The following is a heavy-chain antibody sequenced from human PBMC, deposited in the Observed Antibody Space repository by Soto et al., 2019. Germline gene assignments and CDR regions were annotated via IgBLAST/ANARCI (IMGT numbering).Heavy chain of an antibody. J-gene: IGHJ4*02. V-gene: IGHV3-30*18. Sequence: VQLVESGGGVVQPGRSLRLSCAASGFTFSDYAMHWVRQAPGKGLEWVAVVSHDGRNTHYADSVKGRFTISRDSSKNPVSLELASLRAEDTAVYDCAKGGRQWLVTSGFSCWGQGALVTVSS. D-gene: IGHD6-19*01. CDR2: VSHDGRNT. CDR1: GFTFSDYA. CDR3: AKGGRQWLVTSGFSC.